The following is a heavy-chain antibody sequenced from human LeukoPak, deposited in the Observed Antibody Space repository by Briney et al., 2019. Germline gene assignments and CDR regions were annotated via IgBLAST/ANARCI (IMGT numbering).Heavy chain of an antibody. J-gene: IGHJ4*02. V-gene: IGHV3-49*05. CDR3: TRDVQGSGTYGTFDY. CDR1: GFTFGDYA. CDR2: IRSKAYGGTT. Sequence: KAGGSLRLSCTASGFTFGDYAMNWFRQAPGKGLEWVGFIRSKAYGGTTEYAASVKGRFTISRDDSKSIAYLQMNSLKTEETAVYYCTRDVQGSGTYGTFDYWGQGTLVTVSS. D-gene: IGHD1-26*01.